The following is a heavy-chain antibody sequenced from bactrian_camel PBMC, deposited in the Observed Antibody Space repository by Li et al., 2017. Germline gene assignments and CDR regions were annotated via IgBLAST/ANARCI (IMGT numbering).Heavy chain of an antibody. Sequence: DVQLVESGGGLVRPGVSLRLSCVGSGFAFEFFYIYWFRQPPGKGREFVSMLDHERRLRYSDSVKGRFTISQDNAKNTVYLQMNSLKPEDTAMYYCGRTNNGRLFPTDFAYWGEGTQVTV. CDR2: LDHERRL. CDR3: GRTNNGRLFPTDFAY. V-gene: IGHV3S10*01. CDR1: GFAFEFFY. D-gene: IGHD2*01. J-gene: IGHJ6*01.